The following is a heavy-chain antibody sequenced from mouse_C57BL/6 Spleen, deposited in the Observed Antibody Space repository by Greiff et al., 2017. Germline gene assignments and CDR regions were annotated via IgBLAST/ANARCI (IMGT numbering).Heavy chain of an antibody. Sequence: VQLQQSGAELVRPGASVKMSCKASGYTFTSYNMHWVKQTPRQGLEWIGAIYPGNGDTSYNQKFKGKATLTVDKSSSTAYMQLSSLTSEDSAVYYCARGEYYGSSSYYFDYWGQGTTLTVSS. CDR2: IYPGNGDT. D-gene: IGHD1-1*01. CDR3: ARGEYYGSSSYYFDY. V-gene: IGHV1-12*01. J-gene: IGHJ2*01. CDR1: GYTFTSYN.